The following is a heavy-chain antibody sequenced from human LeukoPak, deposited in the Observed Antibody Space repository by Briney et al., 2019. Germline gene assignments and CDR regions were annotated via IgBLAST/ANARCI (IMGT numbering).Heavy chain of an antibody. Sequence: PSETLPLTCTVSGGSISTHYWSWVRQPPGKGLEWIGYIFYTVSTNYNPSLKSRSTISGDNAKNQSSRKLGAGAAADTAGYYCWAAGAWQIEPWGQGTLVTVSS. D-gene: IGHD6-25*01. CDR3: WAAGAWQIEP. CDR1: GGSISTHY. CDR2: IFYTVST. V-gene: IGHV4-59*11. J-gene: IGHJ5*02.